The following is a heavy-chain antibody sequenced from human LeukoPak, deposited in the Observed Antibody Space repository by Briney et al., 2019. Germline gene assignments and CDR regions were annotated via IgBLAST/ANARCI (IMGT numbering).Heavy chain of an antibody. Sequence: GESLKISCKGSGYSFTSYWIGWVRQMPGKGLEWMGIIYPGDSDTRYSPSLQGQVTISADKSISTAYLQWSSLKASDTAMYYCARADYVWGSYRYFDYWGQGTLVTVSS. CDR3: ARADYVWGSYRYFDY. V-gene: IGHV5-51*01. D-gene: IGHD3-16*02. CDR1: GYSFTSYW. J-gene: IGHJ4*02. CDR2: IYPGDSDT.